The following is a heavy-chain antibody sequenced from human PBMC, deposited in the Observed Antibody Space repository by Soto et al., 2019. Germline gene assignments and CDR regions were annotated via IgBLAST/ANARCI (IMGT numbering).Heavy chain of an antibody. CDR1: GFTVSSNS. D-gene: IGHD3-16*01. J-gene: IGHJ1*01. Sequence: EVELVETGGGMIQPGGSLRLSCAVSGFTVSSNSMSWVRQAPGKGLEWVSLIYADGGTYYGDSVKGRFTISRDTSKNTVSLQMTSLRADDTAVYYCARDNSILGAPFQDWGQCTLVTVSS. CDR3: ARDNSILGAPFQD. CDR2: IYADGGT. V-gene: IGHV3-53*02.